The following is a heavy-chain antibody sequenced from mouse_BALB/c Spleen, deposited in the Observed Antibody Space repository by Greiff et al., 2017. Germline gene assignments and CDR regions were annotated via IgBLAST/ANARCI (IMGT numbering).Heavy chain of an antibody. CDR1: GYTFTSYV. V-gene: IGHV1-14*01. J-gene: IGHJ4*01. D-gene: IGHD1-1*01. CDR3: ARWIGYGSSYYAMDY. CDR2: INPYNDGT. Sequence: SGPELVKPGASVKMSCKASGYTFTSYVMHWVKQKPGQGLEWIGYINPYNDGTKYNEKFKGKATLTSDKSSSTAYMELSSLTSEDSAVYYCARWIGYGSSYYAMDYWGQGTSVTVSS.